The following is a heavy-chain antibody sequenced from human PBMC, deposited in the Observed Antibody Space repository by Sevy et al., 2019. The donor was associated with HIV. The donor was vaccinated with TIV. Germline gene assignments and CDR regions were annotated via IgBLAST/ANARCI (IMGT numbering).Heavy chain of an antibody. CDR2: ISGSGGST. J-gene: IGHJ1*01. V-gene: IGHV3-23*01. CDR3: AKDCSSGWRAEYFQH. CDR1: GFTFSSYA. Sequence: GGSLRLSCAASGFTFSSYAMSWVRQAPGKGLEWVSAISGSGGSTYYADSVKGRFTISRDNSKNTLYLQMNSLRAEDMAVYYYAKDCSSGWRAEYFQHWGQGTLVTVSS. D-gene: IGHD6-19*01.